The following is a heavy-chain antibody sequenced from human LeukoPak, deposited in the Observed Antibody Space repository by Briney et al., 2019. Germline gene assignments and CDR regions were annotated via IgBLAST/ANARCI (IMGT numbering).Heavy chain of an antibody. CDR3: ARRFDI. Sequence: PGGSLRLSCAASGFTFSNYAMHWVRQAPGKGLEWVAVISYDGSNKYYADSVKGRFTISRDNSKNTLYPQMNSLRAEDTAVYYCARRFDIWGQGTVVTVSS. CDR2: ISYDGSNK. J-gene: IGHJ3*02. V-gene: IGHV3-30-3*01. CDR1: GFTFSNYA.